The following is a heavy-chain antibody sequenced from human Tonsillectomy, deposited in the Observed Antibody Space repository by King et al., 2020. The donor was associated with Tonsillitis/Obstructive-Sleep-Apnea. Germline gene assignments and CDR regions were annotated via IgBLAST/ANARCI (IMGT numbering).Heavy chain of an antibody. CDR3: VRDDKDRRHLDY. Sequence: VQLVESGAEVKKPGASVKLSCKASGYTFTRNYVHWVRQAPGQGLEWMGIINPSDGITTYAQKFQGRVTMTTDTSTSTVNMELTSLRAEDTAVYYCVRDDKDRRHLDYWGQGSLVSVSS. D-gene: IGHD2-15*01. V-gene: IGHV1-46*01. J-gene: IGHJ4*02. CDR1: GYTFTRNY. CDR2: INPSDGIT.